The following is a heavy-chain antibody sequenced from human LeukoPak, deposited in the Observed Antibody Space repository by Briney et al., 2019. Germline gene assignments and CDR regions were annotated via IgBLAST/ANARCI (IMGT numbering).Heavy chain of an antibody. Sequence: ASVKVSCKGSGYSFTGYYIHWVRQAPGQGIEWMGWINPNRGGTNYAQRFLGRVTMTRDTSISAAYMELSRLRSDDTAVYYCARGLTINFYYMDVWGKGTTVTVSS. CDR2: INPNRGGT. CDR3: ARGLTINFYYMDV. J-gene: IGHJ6*03. CDR1: GYSFTGYY. V-gene: IGHV1-2*02. D-gene: IGHD5-24*01.